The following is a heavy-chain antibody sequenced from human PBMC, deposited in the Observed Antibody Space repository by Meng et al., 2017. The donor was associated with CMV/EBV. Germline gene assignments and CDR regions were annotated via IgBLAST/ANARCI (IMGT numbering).Heavy chain of an antibody. V-gene: IGHV1-18*01. D-gene: IGHD3-3*01. CDR1: GYTFTSYG. CDR2: ISAYNGNT. Sequence: ASVKVSCKASGYTFTSYGISWVRQALGQGLEWMGWISAYNGNTNYAQKLQGRVTMTTDTSTSTAYMELRSLRSDDTAVYYCARDFGQLRFLEWLSRTWFDPWGQGTLVTVSS. CDR3: ARDFGQLRFLEWLSRTWFDP. J-gene: IGHJ5*02.